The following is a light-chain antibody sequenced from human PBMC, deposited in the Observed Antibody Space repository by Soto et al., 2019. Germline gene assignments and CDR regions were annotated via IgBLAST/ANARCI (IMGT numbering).Light chain of an antibody. CDR1: SSNIGAGFD. Sequence: QSVLTQPPSMSGAPGQRVTISCTGSSSNIGAGFDVHWYQQLPGTAPKLLIYGNSNRPSGVPDRFSGSKSGTSASLAITGLQADDEADYYCQSYDTSLRGVFSGGTKVTVL. CDR3: QSYDTSLRGV. CDR2: GNS. J-gene: IGLJ2*01. V-gene: IGLV1-40*01.